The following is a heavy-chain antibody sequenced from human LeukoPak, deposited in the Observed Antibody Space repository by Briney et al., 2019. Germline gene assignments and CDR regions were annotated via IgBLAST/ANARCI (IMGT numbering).Heavy chain of an antibody. CDR3: ARAGDYSDSNDYYHVYFDF. V-gene: IGHV4-59*01. CDR1: GGSISSYY. J-gene: IGHJ4*02. Sequence: PSETLSLTCTVSGGSISSYYWTWIRQPPGKRLEWIGYIYYNGNTNSGTPNYNPSLKSRVTMSVDTSKNQFSLKLTSVTAADTAVYYCARAGDYSDSNDYYHVYFDFWGQGTLVTVSS. D-gene: IGHD3-22*01. CDR2: IYYNGNTNSGTP.